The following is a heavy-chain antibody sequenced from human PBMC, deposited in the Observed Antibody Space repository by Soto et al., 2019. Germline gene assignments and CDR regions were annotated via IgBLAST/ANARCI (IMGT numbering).Heavy chain of an antibody. CDR3: ARDRYCSGGSCLYSSGWYGAFDI. V-gene: IGHV1-46*01. Sequence: GASVKVSCKASGYTFTSYYMHWVRQAPGQGLEWMGIINPSGGSTSYAQKFQGRVTMTRDTSTSTVYMELSSLRSEDTAVYYCARDRYCSGGSCLYSSGWYGAFDIWGQGTMVTVSS. CDR2: INPSGGST. CDR1: GYTFTSYY. D-gene: IGHD2-15*01. J-gene: IGHJ3*02.